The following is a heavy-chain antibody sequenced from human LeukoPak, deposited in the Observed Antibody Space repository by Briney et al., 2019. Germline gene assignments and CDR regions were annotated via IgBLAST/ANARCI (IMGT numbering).Heavy chain of an antibody. CDR3: ARGAVVVAANLRWFDP. CDR1: GYTFTSYD. D-gene: IGHD2-15*01. J-gene: IGHJ5*02. CDR2: MNPNSDNT. V-gene: IGHV1-8*01. Sequence: ASVKVSCKASGYTFTSYDINWVRQPPGQGLEWMGWMNPNSDNTGYAQKFQGRVTMTRNTSISTAYMELSSLRSEDTAVYYCARGAVVVAANLRWFDPWGQGTLVTVSS.